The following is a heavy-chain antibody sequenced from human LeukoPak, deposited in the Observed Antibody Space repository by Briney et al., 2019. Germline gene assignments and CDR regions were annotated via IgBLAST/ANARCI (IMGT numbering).Heavy chain of an antibody. J-gene: IGHJ4*02. CDR3: ARARRGYSYGSPPDY. Sequence: KPSETLSLTCTVSGGSISSYYWSWIRQPPGKGLEWIGYIYYSGSTNYNPSLKSRVTISEDTSKNQFSLKLSSVTAADTAVYYCARARRGYSYGSPPDYWGQGTLVTVSS. D-gene: IGHD5-18*01. CDR1: GGSISSYY. CDR2: IYYSGST. V-gene: IGHV4-59*01.